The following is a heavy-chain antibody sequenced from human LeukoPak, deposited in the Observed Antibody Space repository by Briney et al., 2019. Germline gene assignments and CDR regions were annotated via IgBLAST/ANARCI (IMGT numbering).Heavy chain of an antibody. V-gene: IGHV1-18*04. Sequence: ASVKVSCKVSGYTFTSYGISWVRQAPGQGLEWMGWISAYNGNTNYAQKLQGRVTMTTDTSTSTAYMELRSLRSDDTAVYYCARGGRSNIVVVPAAHTYDYWGQGTLVTVSS. CDR3: ARGGRSNIVVVPAAHTYDY. J-gene: IGHJ4*02. CDR2: ISAYNGNT. CDR1: GYTFTSYG. D-gene: IGHD2-2*01.